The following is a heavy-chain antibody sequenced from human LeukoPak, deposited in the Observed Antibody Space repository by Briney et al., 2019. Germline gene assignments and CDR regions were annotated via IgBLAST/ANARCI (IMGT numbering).Heavy chain of an antibody. J-gene: IGHJ4*02. V-gene: IGHV3-23*01. CDR2: ITGSDGST. D-gene: IGHD2-2*01. Sequence: GGSLRLSCGASGFTFSSYALKWVRQAPGKGVEWVSAITGSDGSTYYADSVKGRFTIPRDNSKNTLYLKMNSLRAEDTAVYYCAAGYCSSTSCYGAGYLPFDYWGQGTLVTVSS. CDR3: AAGYCSSTSCYGAGYLPFDY. CDR1: GFTFSSYA.